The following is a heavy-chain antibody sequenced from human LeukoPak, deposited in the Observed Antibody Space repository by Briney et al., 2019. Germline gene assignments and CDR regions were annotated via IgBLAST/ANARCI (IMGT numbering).Heavy chain of an antibody. CDR3: ARARMVGVPAAPYWFDP. D-gene: IGHD2-2*01. CDR1: GYTFTSYG. J-gene: IGHJ5*02. Sequence: AASVKVSFKASGYTFTSYGISWVRQAPGPGLEWMGWISVYNGNTNYAQKVQGRVTMTTDTSTSTAHMELRSLRSDDTAVYYCARARMVGVPAAPYWFDPWGQGTLVTVPS. CDR2: ISVYNGNT. V-gene: IGHV1-18*01.